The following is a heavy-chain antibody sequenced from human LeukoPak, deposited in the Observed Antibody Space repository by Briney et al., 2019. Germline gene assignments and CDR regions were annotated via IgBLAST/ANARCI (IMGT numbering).Heavy chain of an antibody. CDR2: ISAYNGNT. CDR3: ATVVVAASSGAFDI. D-gene: IGHD2-15*01. Sequence: ASVKVSCKASGGTFTSYGISWVRQAPGQGLEWIGWISAYNGNTNYAQKLQGRVTMTTDTSTSTAYMELRSLRSDDTAVYYCATVVVAASSGAFDIWGQGTMVTVSS. V-gene: IGHV1-18*01. CDR1: GGTFTSYG. J-gene: IGHJ3*02.